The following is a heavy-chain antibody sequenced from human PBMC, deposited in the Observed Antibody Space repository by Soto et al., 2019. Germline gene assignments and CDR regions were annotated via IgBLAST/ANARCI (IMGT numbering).Heavy chain of an antibody. V-gene: IGHV1-69*06. D-gene: IGHD1-26*01. Sequence: QVQLVQSGAEVKKPGSSVKVSCKASGGTFSSYAISWVRQAPGQGLEWMGGIIPIFGTANYAQKFQGRVTITADKATSTAYMELSSLRSEDKAVDYCARIMGATDNWFDPWGQGTLVTVSS. CDR3: ARIMGATDNWFDP. J-gene: IGHJ5*02. CDR1: GGTFSSYA. CDR2: IIPIFGTA.